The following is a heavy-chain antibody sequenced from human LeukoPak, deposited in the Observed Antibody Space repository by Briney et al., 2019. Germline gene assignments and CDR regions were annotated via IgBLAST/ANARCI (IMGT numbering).Heavy chain of an antibody. CDR2: FDPEDGET. D-gene: IGHD2-2*02. CDR1: GYTLTELS. CDR3: ALIVVVPAAIPTAATGFPD. V-gene: IGHV1-24*01. Sequence: ASVKVSCKVSGYTLTELSMHWVRQAPGKGLEWMGGFDPEDGETIYAQKFQGRVTMTEDTSTDTAYMELSSLRSEDTAVYYCALIVVVPAAIPTAATGFPDWGQGTLVTVSS. J-gene: IGHJ4*02.